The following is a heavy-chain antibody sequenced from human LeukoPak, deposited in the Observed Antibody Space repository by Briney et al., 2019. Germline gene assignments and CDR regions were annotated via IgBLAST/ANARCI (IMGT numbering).Heavy chain of an antibody. CDR1: GGSISSYY. V-gene: IGHV4-59*01. CDR3: AREYCSSTSCLPSLSYMDV. Sequence: SETLSLTCTVSGGSISSYYWSWIRQPPGKGLEWIGYIYYSGSTNYNPSLKSRVTISVDTSKNQFSLKLSSVTAADTAVYYCAREYCSSTSCLPSLSYMDVWGKGATVTVSS. CDR2: IYYSGST. D-gene: IGHD2-2*01. J-gene: IGHJ6*03.